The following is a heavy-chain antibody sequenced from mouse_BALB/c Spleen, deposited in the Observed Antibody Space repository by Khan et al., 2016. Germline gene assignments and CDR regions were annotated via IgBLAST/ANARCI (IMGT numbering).Heavy chain of an antibody. Sequence: QVQLKQSGPGLVQPSQSLSITCTVSGFSLTTYGVQWVRQSPGKALEWLGVIWSGGSTDYNAPFISRLSISRDTSKSQVFFKMSSLQTKDTAIYYCARTYDYDGGFDYGGQGTILTVSS. CDR3: ARTYDYDGGFDY. CDR1: GFSLTTYG. D-gene: IGHD2-4*01. CDR2: IWSGGST. V-gene: IGHV2-2*02. J-gene: IGHJ2*01.